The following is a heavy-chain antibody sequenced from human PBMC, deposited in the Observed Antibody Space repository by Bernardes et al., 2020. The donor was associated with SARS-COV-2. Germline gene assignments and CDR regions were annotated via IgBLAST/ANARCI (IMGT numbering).Heavy chain of an antibody. J-gene: IGHJ6*02. Sequence: ASVKVSCKDSGHTFTGYYMHRVRQAPGQGLAGMGWTNLTSGGTKYAQQFQGRVTMTRDTSRRTAYMELGRLRSDDAAVYYGARAGATEHYYYYGMDVWGQGTTVTVSS. CDR3: ARAGATEHYYYYGMDV. V-gene: IGHV1-2*02. CDR2: TNLTSGGT. CDR1: GHTFTGYY.